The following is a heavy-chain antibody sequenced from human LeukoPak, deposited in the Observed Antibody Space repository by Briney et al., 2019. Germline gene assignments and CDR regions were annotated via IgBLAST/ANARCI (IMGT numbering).Heavy chain of an antibody. V-gene: IGHV4-31*03. J-gene: IGHJ4*02. Sequence: PSETLSLTCTVSDGSISSGGYYWSWIRQHPGKGLEWIGYIYYSGSTYYNPSLKSRVTISVDTSKNQFSLKLSSVTAADTAVYYCARGLRRIAAAGMGYWGQGTLVTVSS. CDR3: ARGLRRIAAAGMGY. D-gene: IGHD6-13*01. CDR1: DGSISSGGYY. CDR2: IYYSGST.